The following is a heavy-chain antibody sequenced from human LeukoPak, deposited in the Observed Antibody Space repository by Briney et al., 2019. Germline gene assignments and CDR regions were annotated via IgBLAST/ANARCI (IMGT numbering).Heavy chain of an antibody. J-gene: IGHJ6*02. CDR2: INPNNGGT. D-gene: IGHD3-9*01. CDR3: ARGDILTGYYQPPYYYYYGMDV. Sequence: GASVKVSCKASGYTFTGYYMHWVRQAPGQGREWMGWINPNNGGTNYAQKFQGRVTMTRDTSISTAYMVLSTLRSDATAVYYCARGDILTGYYQPPYYYYYGMDVWGQGTTVTVSS. V-gene: IGHV1-2*02. CDR1: GYTFTGYY.